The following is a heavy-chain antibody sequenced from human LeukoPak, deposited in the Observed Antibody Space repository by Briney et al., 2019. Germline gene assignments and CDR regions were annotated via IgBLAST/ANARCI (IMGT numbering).Heavy chain of an antibody. Sequence: GGSLRLSCEASGFTFSSYAMSWVRQAPGKGLEWVSAISGSGGSTYYADSVKGRFTISRDNSKNTLYLQMNSLRAEDTAVYYCAKEKELWLLSGSDYWGQGTLVTVSS. V-gene: IGHV3-23*01. J-gene: IGHJ4*02. D-gene: IGHD5-18*01. CDR1: GFTFSSYA. CDR2: ISGSGGST. CDR3: AKEKELWLLSGSDY.